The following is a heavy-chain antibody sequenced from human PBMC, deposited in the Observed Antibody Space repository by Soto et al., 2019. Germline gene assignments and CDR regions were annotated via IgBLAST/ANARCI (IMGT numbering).Heavy chain of an antibody. J-gene: IGHJ3*02. Sequence: SVKVSCKASGGTFSSYTISWVRQAPGQGLEWMGRIIPILGIANYAQKFQGRVTITADKSTSTAYMELSSLRSEDTAVYYCARGVIAVAGTNAFDIWGQGTMVTVSS. CDR1: GGTFSSYT. CDR3: ARGVIAVAGTNAFDI. CDR2: IIPILGIA. D-gene: IGHD6-19*01. V-gene: IGHV1-69*02.